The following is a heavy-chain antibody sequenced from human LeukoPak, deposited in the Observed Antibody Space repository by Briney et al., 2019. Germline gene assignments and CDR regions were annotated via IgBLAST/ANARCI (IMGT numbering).Heavy chain of an antibody. J-gene: IGHJ6*02. Sequence: PGGSLRLSCAASGFTFDDYAMHWVRHAPGKGLGRVSSISWNSGSIGYADSVRGRFTISRDNAKNSLYLQMNSLRAEDTALYYCAKDLGSRYYYDSSGYYYGDYYYGMDVWGQGTTVTVSS. V-gene: IGHV3-9*01. CDR1: GFTFDDYA. D-gene: IGHD3-22*01. CDR2: ISWNSGSI. CDR3: AKDLGSRYYYDSSGYYYGDYYYGMDV.